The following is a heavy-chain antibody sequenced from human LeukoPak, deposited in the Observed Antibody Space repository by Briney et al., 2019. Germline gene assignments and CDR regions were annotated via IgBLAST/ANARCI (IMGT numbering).Heavy chain of an antibody. CDR2: IWSSSGNT. D-gene: IGHD4-23*01. V-gene: IGHV3-23*01. Sequence: GRSLRLSCAASGFTFSSYAMSWVRQAPGKGLKWVSAIWSSSGNTYYADPVTGRFTISRDNSKNTLYLQMHSLRADDTAVYYCAKVHGTLTVESPFDYWGQGTLVTVSS. J-gene: IGHJ4*02. CDR1: GFTFSSYA. CDR3: AKVHGTLTVESPFDY.